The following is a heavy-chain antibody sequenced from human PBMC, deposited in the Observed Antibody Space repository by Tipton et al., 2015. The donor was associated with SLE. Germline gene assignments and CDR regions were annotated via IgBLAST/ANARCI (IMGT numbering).Heavy chain of an antibody. Sequence: TLSLTCTVSGDSVRSFYWSWIRLPPGKGLEWIGYIYYTGTTSYNPSLKSRLIMTVDTSKNQFSLKLTSVTAADTAVYYCAREPDYWGQGILVAVSS. J-gene: IGHJ4*02. CDR1: GDSVRSFY. CDR2: IYYTGTT. V-gene: IGHV4-59*02. CDR3: AREPDY.